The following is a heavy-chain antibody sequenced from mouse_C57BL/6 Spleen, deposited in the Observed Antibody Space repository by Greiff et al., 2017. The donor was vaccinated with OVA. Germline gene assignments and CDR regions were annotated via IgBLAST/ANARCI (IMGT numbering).Heavy chain of an antibody. D-gene: IGHD1-1*01. CDR3: ARRYGSAWFAY. CDR1: GFTFSSYG. Sequence: EVQLVESGGDLVKPGGSLKLSCAASGFTFSSYGLSWVRQTPDKRLEWVATISSGGSYTYYPDSVKGRFTISKDNAKNTLYLQMSSLKSEDTAVYYCARRYGSAWFAYWGQGTLVTVSA. CDR2: ISSGGSYT. J-gene: IGHJ3*01. V-gene: IGHV5-6*01.